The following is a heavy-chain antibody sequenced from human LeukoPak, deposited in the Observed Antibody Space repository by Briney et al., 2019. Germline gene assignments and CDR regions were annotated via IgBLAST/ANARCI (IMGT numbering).Heavy chain of an antibody. J-gene: IGHJ3*02. D-gene: IGHD3-16*01. Sequence: SETLSLTCTVSGGSIGSSSYYWGWIRQPPGKGLEWIGSIYYSGSTYYNPSLKSRVTISVDTSKNQFSLKLSSVTAADTAVYYCARTFTGAGHDAFDIWGQGTMVTVSS. CDR2: IYYSGST. CDR3: ARTFTGAGHDAFDI. V-gene: IGHV4-39*01. CDR1: GGSIGSSSYY.